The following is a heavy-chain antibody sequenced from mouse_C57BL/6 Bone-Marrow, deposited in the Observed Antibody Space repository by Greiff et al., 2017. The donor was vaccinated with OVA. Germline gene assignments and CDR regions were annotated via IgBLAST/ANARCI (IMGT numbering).Heavy chain of an antibody. Sequence: VKLQQPGAELVKPGASVKMSCKASGYTFTSYWITWVKQRPGQGLEWIGDIYPGSGSTNYNEKFKSKATLTVDTSSSTAYMQLSSLTSEDSAVYYCARGGDGYYPYAMDYWGQGTSVTVSS. CDR3: ARGGDGYYPYAMDY. CDR1: GYTFTSYW. V-gene: IGHV1-55*01. J-gene: IGHJ4*01. D-gene: IGHD2-3*01. CDR2: IYPGSGST.